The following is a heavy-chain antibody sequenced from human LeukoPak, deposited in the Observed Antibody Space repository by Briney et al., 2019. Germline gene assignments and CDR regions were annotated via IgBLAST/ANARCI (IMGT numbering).Heavy chain of an antibody. CDR1: GFTFSNYA. J-gene: IGHJ4*02. D-gene: IGHD2-15*01. V-gene: IGHV3-23*01. CDR3: ARVSGSRGCFDY. Sequence: GGSLRLSCAASGFTFSNYAMSWVRQAPGKGLEWVSHISGSGGSTYYADSVKGRFTISRDNSRNSLYLQMNSLRAEDTAVYYCARVSGSRGCFDYWGQGTLVTVSS. CDR2: ISGSGGST.